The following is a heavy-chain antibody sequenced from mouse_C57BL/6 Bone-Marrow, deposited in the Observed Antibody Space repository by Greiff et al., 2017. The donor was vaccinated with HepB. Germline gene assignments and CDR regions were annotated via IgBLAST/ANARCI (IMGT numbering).Heavy chain of an antibody. J-gene: IGHJ4*01. Sequence: VQLQQSGAELVRPGASVKLSCTASGFNIKDYYMHWVKQRPEQGLEWIGRIDPEDGDTEYAPKFQGKATMTADTSSNTAYLQLSRLTSEDTAVYYCTTYYGYDVGYYYAMDYWGQGTSVTVSS. D-gene: IGHD2-2*01. V-gene: IGHV14-1*01. CDR2: IDPEDGDT. CDR3: TTYYGYDVGYYYAMDY. CDR1: GFNIKDYY.